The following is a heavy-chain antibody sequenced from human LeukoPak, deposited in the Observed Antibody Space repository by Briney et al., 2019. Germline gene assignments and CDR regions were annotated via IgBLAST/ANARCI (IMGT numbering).Heavy chain of an antibody. CDR2: IYAGDSDT. CDR1: GYSFTNYW. CDR3: ARGSGSYFDY. D-gene: IGHD1-26*01. J-gene: IGHJ4*02. Sequence: GESLKISCKGSGYSFTNYWIGWVRQMPGTGLEWMGIIYAGDSDTGYSPSFEGQVTISADKSINTAYVQWSSLKDSDTAMYYCARGSGSYFDYWGQGTLVTVSS. V-gene: IGHV5-51*01.